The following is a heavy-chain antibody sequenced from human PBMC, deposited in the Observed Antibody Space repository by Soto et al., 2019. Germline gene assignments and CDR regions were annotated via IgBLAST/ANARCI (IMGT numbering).Heavy chain of an antibody. CDR2: IIPIFGTA. CDR3: ARVRYGSGSYGYMDV. V-gene: IGHV1-69*05. CDR1: GGTFSSYA. Sequence: GASVKVSCKASGGTFSSYAISWVRQAPGQGLEWMGGIIPIFGTANYAQKFQGRVTITRDTSASTAYMELSSLRSEDTAVYYCARVRYGSGSYGYMDVWGKGTTVTVSS. J-gene: IGHJ6*03. D-gene: IGHD3-10*01.